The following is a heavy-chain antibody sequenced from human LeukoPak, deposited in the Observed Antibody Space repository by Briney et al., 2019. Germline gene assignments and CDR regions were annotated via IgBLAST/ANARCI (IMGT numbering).Heavy chain of an antibody. CDR3: ARGPGCSGGGCYYFDY. CDR2: INAGNGNT. CDR1: GYTFTTYA. J-gene: IGHJ4*02. V-gene: IGHV1-3*01. D-gene: IGHD2-15*01. Sequence: ASVKVSCKASGYTFTTYALHWERQAPGQRLEWMGWINAGNGNTKYSQRFQGRVTITRDTSASTAYMELSSLRSEDTAVYYCARGPGCSGGGCYYFDYWGQGTLVTVSS.